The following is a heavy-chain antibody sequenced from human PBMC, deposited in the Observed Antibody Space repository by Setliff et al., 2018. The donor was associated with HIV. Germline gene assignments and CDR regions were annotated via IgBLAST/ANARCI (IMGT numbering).Heavy chain of an antibody. Sequence: TSETLSLTCTVSGGSISSSSYYWGWIRQSPGKGLEWIGSLYYSGTTYYNPSLKSRLTISVGTSKNQFSLKLSSVTAADTAVYYCTRRTLITGYDYWGQGTLVTSPQ. CDR1: GGSISSSSYY. J-gene: IGHJ4*02. V-gene: IGHV4-39*01. CDR2: LYYSGTT. D-gene: IGHD3-16*01. CDR3: TRRTLITGYDY.